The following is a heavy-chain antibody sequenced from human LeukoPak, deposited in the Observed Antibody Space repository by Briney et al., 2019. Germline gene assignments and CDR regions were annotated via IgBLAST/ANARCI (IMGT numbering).Heavy chain of an antibody. J-gene: IGHJ4*02. CDR1: AGSFSGYY. V-gene: IGHV4-34*01. D-gene: IGHD3-22*01. Sequence: PSETLSLTCAVYAGSFSGYYWSLIRQPPGKGLEWIGEINHSGSTNYNPSLKSRVTISVDTSKNQFSLKLSSVTAADTAVYYCARGNTYYYDSSGYRHFDYWGQGTLVTVSS. CDR3: ARGNTYYYDSSGYRHFDY. CDR2: INHSGST.